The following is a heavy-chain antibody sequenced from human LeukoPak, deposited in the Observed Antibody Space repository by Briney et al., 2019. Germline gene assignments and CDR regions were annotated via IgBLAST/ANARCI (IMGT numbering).Heavy chain of an antibody. CDR1: GFSVSSNY. D-gene: IGHD6-13*01. V-gene: IGHV3-66*01. J-gene: IGHJ4*02. Sequence: PGGSLRLSCTASGFSVSSNYMNWVRQAPGKGLEWVSVMFASGSTYYADSVKGRFTSSRDIFRSTLYLQLNSLRVEDTALYYCARGFVQTGYSSSSYVHWGQGTLVTVSS. CDR3: ARGFVQTGYSSSSYVH. CDR2: MFASGST.